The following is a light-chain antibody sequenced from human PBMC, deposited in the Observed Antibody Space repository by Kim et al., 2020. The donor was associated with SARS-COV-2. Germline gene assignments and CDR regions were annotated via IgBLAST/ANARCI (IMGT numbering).Light chain of an antibody. CDR1: QAISHS. CDR2: GAM. Sequence: IQLTQSPSSLSASVGDRVTITCRASQAISHSLAWYQQHPGKAPELLIYGAMTAQVGVPSRFSGSGSGTDFTLTIDNLQPGDFATYFCQQLSTDPRTFGPGTKVDIK. V-gene: IGKV1-9*01. CDR3: QQLSTDPRT. J-gene: IGKJ1*01.